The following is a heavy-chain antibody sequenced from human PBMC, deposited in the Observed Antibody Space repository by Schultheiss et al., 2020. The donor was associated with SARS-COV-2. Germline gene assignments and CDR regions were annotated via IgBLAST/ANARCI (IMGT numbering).Heavy chain of an antibody. CDR2: IYPGDSGT. D-gene: IGHD6-13*01. Sequence: GGSLRLSCKGSGYSFTSYWIGWVRQMPGKGLEWMGIIYPGDSGTRYSPSFQGQVTISADKSISTAYLQWSSLKASDTAMYNFARSWGPYISSWTRDGAFDIWGQGTMVTVSS. J-gene: IGHJ3*02. V-gene: IGHV5-51*01. CDR1: GYSFTSYW. CDR3: ARSWGPYISSWTRDGAFDI.